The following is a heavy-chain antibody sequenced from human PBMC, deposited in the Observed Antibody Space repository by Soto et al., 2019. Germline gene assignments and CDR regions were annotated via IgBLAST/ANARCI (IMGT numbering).Heavy chain of an antibody. J-gene: IGHJ4*02. V-gene: IGHV3-74*01. CDR2: INADGTST. D-gene: IGHD2-2*01. CDR1: GFTLRTYT. Sequence: PGGSLRLSCAASGFTLRTYTMNWVRQAPGKGLEWVSRINADGTSTSYADSVKGRFTISRDNAKNTLYLHVNSLRAEDTAVYYCVKVLARGVGVPRFYFDSWGQGAMVTVSS. CDR3: VKVLARGVGVPRFYFDS.